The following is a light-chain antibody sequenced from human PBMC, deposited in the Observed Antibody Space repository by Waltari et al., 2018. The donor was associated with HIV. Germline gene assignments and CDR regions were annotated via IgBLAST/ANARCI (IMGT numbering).Light chain of an antibody. CDR2: GAS. V-gene: IGKV3-20*01. CDR3: QQYGSSLGT. Sequence: EIVLTQSPGTLSLSPGERDTLSCRASQSVSSSYLAWYQQKPGQAPRLLIYGASSRATGIPDRFSGSGSGTDFTLTISRLEPEDFAVYYCQQYGSSLGTFGPGTKVDIK. CDR1: QSVSSSY. J-gene: IGKJ3*01.